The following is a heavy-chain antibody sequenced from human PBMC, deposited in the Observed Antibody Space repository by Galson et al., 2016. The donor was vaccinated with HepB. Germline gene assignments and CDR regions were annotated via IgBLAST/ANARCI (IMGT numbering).Heavy chain of an antibody. J-gene: IGHJ4*02. CDR1: GFTFSIYA. V-gene: IGHV3-23*01. CDR3: AKDLVTIFSGDFDC. D-gene: IGHD3-9*01. Sequence: SLRLSCAASGFTFSIYAMSWVRQAPGKGLEWVSTISGSGGTTYYADSVKGRFTISRDNSKNTLFLQMNSLRAEDTALYYCAKDLVTIFSGDFDCWGQGTLVTVSS. CDR2: ISGSGGTT.